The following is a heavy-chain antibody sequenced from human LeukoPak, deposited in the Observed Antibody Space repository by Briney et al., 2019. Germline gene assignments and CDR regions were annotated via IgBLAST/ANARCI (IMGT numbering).Heavy chain of an antibody. Sequence: TGGPLRLSCAASGFTFSSYGMHWVRQAPGKGLEWVAFIRYDGSNKYYADSVKGRFTISRDNSKNTLYLQMNSLRAEDTAVYYCAKGPYSSGWYRSAEYFQHWGQGTLVTVSS. CDR2: IRYDGSNK. CDR3: AKGPYSSGWYRSAEYFQH. J-gene: IGHJ1*01. CDR1: GFTFSSYG. D-gene: IGHD6-19*01. V-gene: IGHV3-30*02.